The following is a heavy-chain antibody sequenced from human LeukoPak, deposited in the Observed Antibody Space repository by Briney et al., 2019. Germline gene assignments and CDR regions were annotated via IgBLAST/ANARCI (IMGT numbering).Heavy chain of an antibody. D-gene: IGHD2-21*02. CDR1: GYTFTSYG. CDR2: ISAYNGNT. CDR3: ARLIYMVVTAIPVVSDAFDI. V-gene: IGHV1-18*01. J-gene: IGHJ3*02. Sequence: ASVKVSCKASGYTFTSYGISWVRQAPGQGLEWMGWISAYNGNTNYAQKLQGRVTMTTDTSTSTAYMELRSLRSDDTAVYYCARLIYMVVTAIPVVSDAFDIWGQGTMVTVSS.